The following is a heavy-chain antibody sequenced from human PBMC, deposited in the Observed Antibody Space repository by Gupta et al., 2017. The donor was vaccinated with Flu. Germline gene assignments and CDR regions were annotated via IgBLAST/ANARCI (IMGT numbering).Heavy chain of an antibody. CDR2: IYSSGST. CDR3: TRDIWSDVDYHYYGLDV. D-gene: IGHD1-1*01. CDR1: GGSVESHY. Sequence: QVRLQESGPGLVRPSETLSLTCSVSGGSVESHYWSWVRLSPGKGLEWIGYIYSSGSTNYNVDFQSRVTILIDPSKNQLFLTLTSVTTADTAVYYCTRDIWSDVDYHYYGLDVWGQGTKVTVTS. V-gene: IGHV4-59*02. J-gene: IGHJ6*02.